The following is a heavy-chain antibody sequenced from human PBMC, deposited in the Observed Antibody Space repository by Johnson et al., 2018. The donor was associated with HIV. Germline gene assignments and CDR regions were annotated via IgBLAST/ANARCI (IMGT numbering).Heavy chain of an antibody. J-gene: IGHJ3*02. CDR2: IRSDGSNK. Sequence: QVQLVESGGGVVQPGGSLRLSCAASGFTFSNYGMHWVRQAPGTGLEWVAFIRSDGSNKYYADSVKGRFTISRDNSKNTLYPQMNSLGAEDTAAYYCAKDLGWCSGFDIWGPGTMVTVSS. CDR1: GFTFSNYG. CDR3: AKDLGWCSGFDI. D-gene: IGHD2-21*01. V-gene: IGHV3-30*02.